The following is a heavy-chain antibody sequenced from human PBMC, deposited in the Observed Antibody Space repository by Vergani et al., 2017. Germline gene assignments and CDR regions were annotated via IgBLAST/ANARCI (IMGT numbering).Heavy chain of an antibody. V-gene: IGHV4-30-4*08. CDR1: GSSISSGDYY. Sequence: QVQLQESGPGLVKPSQTLSLTCTVSGSSISSGDYYWSWIRQPPGKGLEWIGYIYYSGSTYYNPSLKSRVTISVDTSKNQFSLKLSSVTAADTAVYYCARDPSYYYGSGSYYTGYWGQGTLVTVSS. D-gene: IGHD3-10*01. CDR2: IYYSGST. CDR3: ARDPSYYYGSGSYYTGY. J-gene: IGHJ4*02.